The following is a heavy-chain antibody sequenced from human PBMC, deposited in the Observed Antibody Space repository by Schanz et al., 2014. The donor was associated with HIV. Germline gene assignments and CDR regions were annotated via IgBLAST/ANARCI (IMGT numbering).Heavy chain of an antibody. CDR3: AKCPTMVRGTGMDV. J-gene: IGHJ6*02. Sequence: EVQLLESGGGLVQPGGSLRLSCAASGFTFSSHAMSWVRQAAGKGLEWVSSISGSGGRTYHADSVKGRFTISRDNSKNTLYLQMNSLRAEDTAVYYCAKCPTMVRGTGMDVWGQGTTVTVSS. CDR2: ISGSGGRT. D-gene: IGHD3-10*01. CDR1: GFTFSSHA. V-gene: IGHV3-23*01.